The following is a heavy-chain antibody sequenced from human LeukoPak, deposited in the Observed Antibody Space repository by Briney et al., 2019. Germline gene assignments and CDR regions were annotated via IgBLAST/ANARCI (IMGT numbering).Heavy chain of an antibody. D-gene: IGHD6-19*01. CDR3: AKFHVNFSSGWLRSFDY. Sequence: GGSLRLSCAASGFTFSSYGMHWVRQAPGKGLEWVAVISYDGSNKYYADSVKGRFTISRDNSKNTLYLQMNSLRAEDTAIYYCAKFHVNFSSGWLRSFDYWGQGTLVTVSS. CDR2: ISYDGSNK. J-gene: IGHJ4*02. V-gene: IGHV3-30*18. CDR1: GFTFSSYG.